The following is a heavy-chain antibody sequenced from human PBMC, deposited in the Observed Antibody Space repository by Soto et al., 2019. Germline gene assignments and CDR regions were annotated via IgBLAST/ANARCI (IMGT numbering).Heavy chain of an antibody. J-gene: IGHJ5*02. CDR1: GFAFYYYN. CDR3: AREGVTNYTDYLLDL. V-gene: IGHV3-21*01. D-gene: IGHD3-16*01. Sequence: GGSLRLSCAASGFAFYYYNMNWVRQAPGRGLEWVSSISGSGIDIHFTDSVKGRFTISRDNAKTSLYLQMDSLRPEDTAIHYCAREGVTNYTDYLLDLWRDGALVTVTS. CDR2: ISGSGIDI.